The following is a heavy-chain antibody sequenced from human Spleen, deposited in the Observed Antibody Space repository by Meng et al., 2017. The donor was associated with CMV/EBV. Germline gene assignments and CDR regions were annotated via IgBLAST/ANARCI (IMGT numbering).Heavy chain of an antibody. Sequence: ASVKVSCKASGYTFTSYDINWVRQATGQGLEWMGWMNPNSGNTGYAQKFQGRVTMTRNTSISTAYMELSSLRSEAKAVYYCSRGIRFCRTSCYLGPGGYWGQGTLVTVSS. D-gene: IGHD2-2*01. V-gene: IGHV1-8*01. J-gene: IGHJ4*02. CDR2: MNPNSGNT. CDR1: GYTFTSYD. CDR3: SRGIRFCRTSCYLGPGGY.